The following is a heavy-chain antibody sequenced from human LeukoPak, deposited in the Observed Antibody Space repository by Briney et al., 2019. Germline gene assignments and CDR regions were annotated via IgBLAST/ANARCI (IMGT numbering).Heavy chain of an antibody. CDR3: VRKSTGRRTSEFDY. V-gene: IGHV1-2*02. J-gene: IGHJ4*02. Sequence: ASVTVSCKASGYTFTAYYMNWVRQAPGQGLEWMGWINPNSGGTNYAQKFQGRVTMTSDTSINTGYMELSSLKSDDTAVYYCVRKSTGRRTSEFDYWGQGSLVTVSS. D-gene: IGHD2-2*01. CDR2: INPNSGGT. CDR1: GYTFTAYY.